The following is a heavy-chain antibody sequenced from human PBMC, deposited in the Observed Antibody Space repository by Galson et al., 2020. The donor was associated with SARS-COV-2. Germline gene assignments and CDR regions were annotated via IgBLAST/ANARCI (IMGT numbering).Heavy chain of an antibody. J-gene: IGHJ6*02. D-gene: IGHD4-17*01. V-gene: IGHV3-33*01. CDR1: GFTFSSYG. CDR2: IWYDGSNK. Sequence: TGGSLRLSCAASGFTFSSYGMHWVRQAPGKGLEWVAVIWYDGSNKYYAASVKGRFTISRDNSKNTLYLQMNSLRAEDTAVYYCAADLGDYVNYYYGMDVWGQGTTVTVSS. CDR3: AADLGDYVNYYYGMDV.